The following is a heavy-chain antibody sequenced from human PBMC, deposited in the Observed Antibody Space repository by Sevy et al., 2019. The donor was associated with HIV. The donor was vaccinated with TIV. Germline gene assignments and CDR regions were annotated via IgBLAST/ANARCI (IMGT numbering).Heavy chain of an antibody. D-gene: IGHD1-26*01. CDR3: ARWDADRRWYFDY. Sequence: GGSLRLSCAASGFTFSSYSMNWVRQAPGKGLEWVSSISRSRSYIYHADSVKGRFTISRDNAKNSLHLQMNSLRAEDTAVYYCARWDADRRWYFDYWGQGILVTVSS. CDR2: ISRSRSYI. CDR1: GFTFSSYS. J-gene: IGHJ4*02. V-gene: IGHV3-21*01.